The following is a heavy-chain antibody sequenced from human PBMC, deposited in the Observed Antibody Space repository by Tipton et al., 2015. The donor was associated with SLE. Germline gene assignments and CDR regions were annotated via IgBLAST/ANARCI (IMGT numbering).Heavy chain of an antibody. V-gene: IGHV4-31*03. CDR3: ASLGDRGGVVT. Sequence: LRFSCTVSGGSISSGGYYWTWIRQLPGKGLEWIGYIYYSGNTYYNPSLGSRLTISVDTSKNQFSLTLSSVTAADTAVYYCASLGDRGGVVTWGQGTLVTVSS. J-gene: IGHJ4*02. CDR1: GGSISSGGYY. D-gene: IGHD3-3*01. CDR2: IYYSGNT.